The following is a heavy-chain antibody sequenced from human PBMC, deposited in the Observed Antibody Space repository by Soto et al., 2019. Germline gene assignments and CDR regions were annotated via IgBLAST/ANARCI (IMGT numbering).Heavy chain of an antibody. V-gene: IGHV4-4*02. CDR3: ARHTRNQFDP. J-gene: IGHJ5*02. CDR1: GGSISSSNL. Sequence: PSETLSLTCAVSGGSISSSNLWSWVRQPPGKGLEWIGEIYHSGSTNYNPSLKSRVTISVDTSKGQLSLKLSSVTAADTAVYYCARHTRNQFDPWGQGTLVTVSS. CDR2: IYHSGST.